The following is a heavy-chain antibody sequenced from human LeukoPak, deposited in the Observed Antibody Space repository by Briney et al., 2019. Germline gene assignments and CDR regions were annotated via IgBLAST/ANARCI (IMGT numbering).Heavy chain of an antibody. Sequence: PPGGSLRLSCAASGFTVSSNYMSWVRQAPGKGLEWVLVIYSGGSTYYADSVKGRFTISRDNSKNTLYLQMNSLRAEDTAVYYCARANLNYYGSGSYYLWGQGTLVTVSS. D-gene: IGHD3-10*01. CDR2: IYSGGST. CDR1: GFTVSSNY. J-gene: IGHJ5*02. V-gene: IGHV3-53*01. CDR3: ARANLNYYGSGSYYL.